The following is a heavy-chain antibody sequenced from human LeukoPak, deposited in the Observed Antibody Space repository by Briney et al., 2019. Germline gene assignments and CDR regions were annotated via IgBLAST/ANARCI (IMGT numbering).Heavy chain of an antibody. Sequence: GGSLRLSCAASGFTFSSYAMNWVRQAPGKGLDWVSAISSSGGSTYYADSVKGRFTISRDNSKNTLYLQMNSLRAEDTAVYYCAKRTTGMFDYWGQGTLVTVSS. V-gene: IGHV3-23*01. CDR2: ISSSGGST. J-gene: IGHJ4*02. D-gene: IGHD1-1*01. CDR1: GFTFSSYA. CDR3: AKRTTGMFDY.